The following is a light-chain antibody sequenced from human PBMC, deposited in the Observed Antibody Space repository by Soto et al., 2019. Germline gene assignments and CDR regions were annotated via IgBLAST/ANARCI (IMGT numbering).Light chain of an antibody. CDR3: GSWDSSLSAYV. Sequence: SYELTQPPSVSVAPGQTARISCGGDNIGTKSVHWYQQKPGQAPVLVIYDDHDRPSGIPERFSGSNSGNTATLTITRVEAGDEADYYCGSWDSSLSAYVFGTGTKVTVL. CDR2: DDH. CDR1: NIGTKS. V-gene: IGLV3-21*02. J-gene: IGLJ1*01.